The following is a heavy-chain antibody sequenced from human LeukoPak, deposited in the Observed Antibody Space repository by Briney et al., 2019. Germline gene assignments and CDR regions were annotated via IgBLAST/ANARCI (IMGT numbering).Heavy chain of an antibody. CDR2: INPNSGGT. D-gene: IGHD3-22*01. CDR3: ARCFPYYYDSRGYSPPDY. CDR1: GYTFTGYY. V-gene: IGHV1-2*02. Sequence: ASVKVSCKASGYTFTGYYMHWVRQAPGQGLEWMGWINPNSGGTNYAQKFQGRVTMTRDTSISTAYMELSRLRSDDTAVYYCARCFPYYYDSRGYSPPDYWGQGTLVTVSS. J-gene: IGHJ4*02.